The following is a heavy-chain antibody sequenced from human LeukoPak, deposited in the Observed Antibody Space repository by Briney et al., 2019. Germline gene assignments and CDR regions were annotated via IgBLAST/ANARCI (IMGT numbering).Heavy chain of an antibody. CDR3: AYQGSWEHCFDY. D-gene: IGHD1-26*01. Sequence: GGSLRLSCVASGFTFSSYSMNWVRQAPGKGLEWVSSISNSGTYIYNADSVKGRFTISRDNAKNSLYLQMNSLRVEDTAVYYCAYQGSWEHCFDYWGQGTLVTVSS. CDR1: GFTFSSYS. CDR2: ISNSGTYI. J-gene: IGHJ4*02. V-gene: IGHV3-21*01.